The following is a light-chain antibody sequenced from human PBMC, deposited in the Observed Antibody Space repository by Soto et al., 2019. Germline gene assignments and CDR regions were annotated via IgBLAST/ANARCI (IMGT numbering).Light chain of an antibody. CDR3: QQYNNWIT. V-gene: IGKV3-11*01. CDR2: DAS. J-gene: IGKJ5*01. CDR1: QSVSSTY. Sequence: EIVLTQSPGTLSLSPGERATRSCRASQSVSSTYLAWYQQKPGQAPRLLIYDASNRATGIPARFSGSGSGTNFTLTISSLEPEDFAVYYCQQYNNWITFGQGTRLEIK.